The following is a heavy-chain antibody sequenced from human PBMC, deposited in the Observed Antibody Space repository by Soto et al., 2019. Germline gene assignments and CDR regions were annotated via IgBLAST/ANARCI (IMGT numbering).Heavy chain of an antibody. Sequence: GGSVRLSXATSGFTLSSNWMTWVRQAPGKGLEWVANIKQDGSGRYYVDSVKGRFTISRDTATNSLYLQMNSLRAEDTAIYYCTRGYLVGFWGQGTLVTVSS. D-gene: IGHD2-21*01. CDR2: IKQDGSGR. J-gene: IGHJ4*02. V-gene: IGHV3-7*01. CDR1: GFTLSSNW. CDR3: TRGYLVGF.